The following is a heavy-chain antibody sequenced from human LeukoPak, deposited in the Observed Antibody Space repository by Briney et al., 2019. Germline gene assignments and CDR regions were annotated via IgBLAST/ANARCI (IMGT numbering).Heavy chain of an antibody. V-gene: IGHV3-53*01. CDR1: GFSVSDSY. CDR2: FHRGDTT. D-gene: IGHD3-9*01. CDR3: AREVVSTPSYFES. J-gene: IGHJ4*02. Sequence: QPGGSLRLTCAASGFSVSDSYMYWVRQAPGKGLEWVSFFHRGDTTYYCESVRGRFTISRDISKNTVSLLMNSLIADDTAVYYCAREVVSTPSYFESWGQGTLVTVSS.